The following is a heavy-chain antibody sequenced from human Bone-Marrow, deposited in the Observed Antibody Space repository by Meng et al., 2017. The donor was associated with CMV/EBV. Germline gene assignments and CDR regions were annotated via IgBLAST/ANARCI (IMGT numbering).Heavy chain of an antibody. CDR3: AKDHAKYYGLDV. CDR2: IWNDGTNK. Sequence: GESLKISCAVSGFNLSSHGMHWVRQAPGKGLEWVAAIWNDGTNKYYSDSVKGRYTISRDTSRNTLYLQMNSLRAEDTAVYYCAKDHAKYYGLDVWGHGTTVTVSS. CDR1: GFNLSSHG. D-gene: IGHD6-6*01. J-gene: IGHJ6*02. V-gene: IGHV3-33*03.